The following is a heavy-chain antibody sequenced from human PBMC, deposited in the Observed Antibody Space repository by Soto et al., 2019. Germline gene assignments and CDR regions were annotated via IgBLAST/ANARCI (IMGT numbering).Heavy chain of an antibody. CDR2: ISGGGHST. V-gene: IGHV3-23*01. CDR3: AKSLWQYGGRDLDY. D-gene: IGHD5-12*01. J-gene: IGHJ4*02. Sequence: PGGSLRLSCAASGFIFSSYAMSWVRQAPGKGLEWVSSISGGGHSTYYADSVKGRFTISRDNSKSTLYLQMSSLRAEDTAVYYCAKSLWQYGGRDLDYWGQGTLVTVSS. CDR1: GFIFSSYA.